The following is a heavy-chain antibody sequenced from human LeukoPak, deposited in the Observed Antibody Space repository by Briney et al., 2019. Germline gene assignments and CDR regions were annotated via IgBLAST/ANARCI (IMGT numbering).Heavy chain of an antibody. CDR2: ISGSGGST. J-gene: IGHJ4*02. Sequence: GGSLRFSCAASGFTFSSYAMSWVRQAPGKGLEWVSAISGSGGSTYYADSVKGRFTISRDNSKNTLYLQMNSLRAEDTAVYYCAKMGGLVLIVGVDYWGQGTLVTVSS. V-gene: IGHV3-23*01. CDR3: AKMGGLVLIVGVDY. D-gene: IGHD1-26*01. CDR1: GFTFSSYA.